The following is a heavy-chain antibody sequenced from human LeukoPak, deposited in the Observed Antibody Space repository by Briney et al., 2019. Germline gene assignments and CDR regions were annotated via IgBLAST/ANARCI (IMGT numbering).Heavy chain of an antibody. J-gene: IGHJ4*02. CDR1: GFTLISYS. CDR3: ARAHVRYSYGSVDY. Sequence: PGGSLRLSCAASGFTLISYSMNWVRQAPGKGLEWVSYISSSSSTIYCADSVKGRFTISRDNAKNSLYLQMNSLRDEDTAVYYCARAHVRYSYGSVDYWGQGTLVTVSS. D-gene: IGHD5-18*01. V-gene: IGHV3-48*02. CDR2: ISSSSSTI.